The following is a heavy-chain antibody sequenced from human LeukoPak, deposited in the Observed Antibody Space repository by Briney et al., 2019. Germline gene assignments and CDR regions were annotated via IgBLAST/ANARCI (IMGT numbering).Heavy chain of an antibody. J-gene: IGHJ3*02. Sequence: SVKVSCTASGGTFSSYAISWVRQAPGQGLEWMGGIIPMFGTANYAQKLQGRVTITADKSTSTAYMELSSLRSEDTAMYYCAKKKDGGDAFDIWGQGTMVTVSS. CDR2: IIPMFGTA. CDR3: AKKKDGGDAFDI. V-gene: IGHV1-69*06. D-gene: IGHD3-10*01. CDR1: GGTFSSYA.